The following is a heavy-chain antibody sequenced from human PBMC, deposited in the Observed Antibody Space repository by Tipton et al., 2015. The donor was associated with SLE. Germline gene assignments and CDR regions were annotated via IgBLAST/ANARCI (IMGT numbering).Heavy chain of an antibody. Sequence: TLSLTCTVSGGSISSGGYYWSWIRQSPGKGLEWIGYISYSGSTNYNSSLKSRLTISVDTSKNQFSLKLTSVTAADTAVYYCARRALRSGWHFDLWGRGTLVAVSS. V-gene: IGHV4-31*03. J-gene: IGHJ2*01. CDR3: ARRALRSGWHFDL. CDR1: GGSISSGGYY. CDR2: ISYSGST.